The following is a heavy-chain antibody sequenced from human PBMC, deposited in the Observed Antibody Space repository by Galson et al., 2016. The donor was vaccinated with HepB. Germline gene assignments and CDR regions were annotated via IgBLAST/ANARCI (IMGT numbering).Heavy chain of an antibody. CDR2: IYSGGTT. CDR3: ARGVIVGITGDF. D-gene: IGHD1-26*01. CDR1: GFTGGNNY. V-gene: IGHV3-53*01. J-gene: IGHJ4*02. Sequence: TLRLSCEGAGFTGGNNYRKWVRQAPGKGLEWVSLIYSGGTTYYSDSVKGRFTISRDSSKNTLYLQMNSLRVEDAAMYYCARGVIVGITGDFWCQSTLVTVSS.